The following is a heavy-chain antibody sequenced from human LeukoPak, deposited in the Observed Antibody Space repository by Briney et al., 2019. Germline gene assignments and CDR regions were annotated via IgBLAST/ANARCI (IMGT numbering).Heavy chain of an antibody. CDR1: GGSISIYY. Sequence: SETLSLTCTVSGGSISIYYWSWIRQPPGKGLEWIGYIYYSGSTNYNPSLKSRVTISVDTSKNQFSLKLSSVTAADTAVYYCARHRDDAFDIWGQGTMVTVSS. V-gene: IGHV4-59*08. J-gene: IGHJ3*02. CDR2: IYYSGST. CDR3: ARHRDDAFDI.